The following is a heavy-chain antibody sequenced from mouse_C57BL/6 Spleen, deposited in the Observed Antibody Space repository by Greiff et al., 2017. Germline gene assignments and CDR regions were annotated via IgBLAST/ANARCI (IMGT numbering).Heavy chain of an antibody. J-gene: IGHJ2*01. CDR3: ARGRYYGNYGDFDY. CDR1: GYSFTGYF. V-gene: IGHV1-20*01. Sequence: EVKLQQSGPELVKPGDSVKISCKASGYSFTGYFMNWVMQSHGKSLEWIGRINPYNGDTFYNQKFKGKATLTVDKSSSTAHMELRSLTSEDSAVYYCARGRYYGNYGDFDYWGQGTTLTVSS. CDR2: INPYNGDT. D-gene: IGHD2-1*01.